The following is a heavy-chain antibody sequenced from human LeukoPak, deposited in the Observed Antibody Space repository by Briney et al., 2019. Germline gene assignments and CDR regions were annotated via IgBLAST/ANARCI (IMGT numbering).Heavy chain of an antibody. CDR2: IVTYNGNT. D-gene: IGHD4-11*01. Sequence: ASVKVSCKTSGYTFTSYGVSWVRQAPGQGLEWMGWIVTYNGNTYYSQNFQGRVTMTTDTSTSTAYLELRSLRSDDTAVYYCAKTTVTSEEYYYYCMDVWGKGTTVTVSS. CDR3: AKTTVTSEEYYYYCMDV. J-gene: IGHJ6*03. V-gene: IGHV1-18*01. CDR1: GYTFTSYG.